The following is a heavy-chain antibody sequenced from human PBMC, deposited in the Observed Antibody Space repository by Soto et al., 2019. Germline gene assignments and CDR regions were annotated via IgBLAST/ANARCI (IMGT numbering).Heavy chain of an antibody. D-gene: IGHD6-19*01. CDR3: AKGAVAGTPTSYYYYGMDV. Sequence: QVQLLQSGAEVKKPGSSVRVSCEASGGTFRTYAISWVRQAPGQGLEWMGEIIPIFGTVNYAQKFQGGVTVTGDESTTTVYMDLRSLGSEDTAVYYCAKGAVAGTPTSYYYYGMDVWGQGTTVTVSS. CDR2: IIPIFGTV. J-gene: IGHJ6*02. CDR1: GGTFRTYA. V-gene: IGHV1-69*12.